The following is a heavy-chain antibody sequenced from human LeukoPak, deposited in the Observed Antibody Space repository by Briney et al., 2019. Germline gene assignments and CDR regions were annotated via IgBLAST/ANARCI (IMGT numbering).Heavy chain of an antibody. V-gene: IGHV3-43*01. CDR1: GFTFDDYT. CDR2: ISWDGGST. D-gene: IGHD2-2*01. Sequence: GGSLRLSCAASGFTFDDYTMHWVRQAPGKGLEWVSLISWDGGSTYYTDSVKGRFTISRDNSKNSLYLQMNSLRTEDTALYYCAKDRGYCSSTSCSEFDCWGQGTLVTVSS. CDR3: AKDRGYCSSTSCSEFDC. J-gene: IGHJ4*02.